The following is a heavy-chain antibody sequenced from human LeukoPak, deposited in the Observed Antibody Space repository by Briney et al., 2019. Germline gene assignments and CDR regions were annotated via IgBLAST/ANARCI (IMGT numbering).Heavy chain of an antibody. CDR2: IYTSGST. CDR1: GGSISSYY. D-gene: IGHD6-13*01. J-gene: IGHJ6*02. Sequence: SETLSLTCTVSGGSISSYYWSWIRQPAGKGLEGIGCIYTSGSTNYNPSLKSRVTMSVDTSKNQFSLKLSSVTAADTALYYCARDRHSSTLYGMDVWGQGTTVTVSS. CDR3: ARDRHSSTLYGMDV. V-gene: IGHV4-4*07.